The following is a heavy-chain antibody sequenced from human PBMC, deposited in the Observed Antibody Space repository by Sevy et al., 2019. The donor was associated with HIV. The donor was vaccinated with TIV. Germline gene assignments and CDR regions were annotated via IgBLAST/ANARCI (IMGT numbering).Heavy chain of an antibody. D-gene: IGHD3-22*01. J-gene: IGHJ3*02. CDR3: ARAPSWYDSSGYNALDI. Sequence: ASVKVSCKASGDTFNNYHVHWVRQAPGQGLEWMGIINPSGGTTSYAQKFQGRVTMTRDTSTSTVYMGLSSLRSEDTAVYYCARAPSWYDSSGYNALDIWGQGTMVTVSS. CDR1: GDTFNNYH. V-gene: IGHV1-46*02. CDR2: INPSGGTT.